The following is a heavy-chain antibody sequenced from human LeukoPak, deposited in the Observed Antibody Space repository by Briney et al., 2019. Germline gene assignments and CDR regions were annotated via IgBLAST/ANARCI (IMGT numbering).Heavy chain of an antibody. Sequence: ASVKVSCKASGYTFTGYYMHWVRQAPGQGREWMGWINPNSGCTNYAQKFQGRVTMTRDTSISTAYIALSRLRSDDTAVYYCARGGYYDGHDAFDIWGQGTMVSVSS. J-gene: IGHJ3*02. D-gene: IGHD3-22*01. CDR2: INPNSGCT. CDR3: ARGGYYDGHDAFDI. CDR1: GYTFTGYY. V-gene: IGHV1-2*02.